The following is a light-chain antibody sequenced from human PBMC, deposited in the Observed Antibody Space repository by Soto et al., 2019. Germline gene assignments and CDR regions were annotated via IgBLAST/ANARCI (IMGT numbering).Light chain of an antibody. CDR3: CSYAGSSTFVV. CDR1: SSDVGSYNV. J-gene: IGLJ2*01. CDR2: EGS. Sequence: QSVLTQPASVSGSPGQSITISCTGTSSDVGSYNVVSWFQQHPGKAPKLINYEGSKRPSGVFNRFSGSRSGNTASLTISGLKAEDEADYYCCSYAGSSTFVVFGGGTKLTVL. V-gene: IGLV2-23*03.